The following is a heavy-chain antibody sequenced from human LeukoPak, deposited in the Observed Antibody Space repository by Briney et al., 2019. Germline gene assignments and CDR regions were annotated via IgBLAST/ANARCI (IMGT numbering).Heavy chain of an antibody. J-gene: IGHJ4*02. V-gene: IGHV3-7*01. CDR2: LKQDGSEK. CDR1: GFTFSSYW. Sequence: HPGGSLRLSCAASGFTFSSYWMSWVRQAPGKGLEWVANLKQDGSEKYYVDSVKGRFTISRDNAKNSLYLQMNSLRAEDTAVYYCARDEWTWIRVAVPAAIAYWGQGTLVTVSS. CDR3: ARDEWTWIRVAVPAAIAY. D-gene: IGHD2-2*01.